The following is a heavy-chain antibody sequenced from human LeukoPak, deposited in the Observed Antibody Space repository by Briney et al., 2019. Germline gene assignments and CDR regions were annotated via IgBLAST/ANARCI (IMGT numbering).Heavy chain of an antibody. CDR1: GFTFSNYE. CDR2: ISSSGSTI. D-gene: IGHD3-9*01. V-gene: IGHV3-48*03. CDR3: PTEGVIRYLDWTILPSYFDY. Sequence: PGGSLRLSCEASGFTFSNYELNWVRQAPGKGLEWVSYISSSGSTIYYADSVKGRFTISRDNAKNSLYLQMNSLRAEDTAVYYCPTEGVIRYLDWTILPSYFDYWGQGTLVTVSS. J-gene: IGHJ4*02.